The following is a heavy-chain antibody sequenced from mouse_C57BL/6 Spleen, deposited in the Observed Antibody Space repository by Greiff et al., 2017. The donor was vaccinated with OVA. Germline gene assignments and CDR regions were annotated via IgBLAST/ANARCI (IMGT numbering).Heavy chain of an antibody. Sequence: QVQLQQPGAELVKPGASVKLSCKASGYTFTSYWMQWVKQRPGQGLEWIGEIDPSDSYTNYNQKFKGKATLTVDTSPSTAYMQLSSLTSEDSAVYYCARTFITTVVADYWGQGTTLTVSS. CDR3: ARTFITTVVADY. J-gene: IGHJ2*01. D-gene: IGHD1-1*01. V-gene: IGHV1-50*01. CDR2: IDPSDSYT. CDR1: GYTFTSYW.